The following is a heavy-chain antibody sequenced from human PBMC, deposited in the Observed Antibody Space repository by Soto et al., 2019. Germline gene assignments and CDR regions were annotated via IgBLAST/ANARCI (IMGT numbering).Heavy chain of an antibody. V-gene: IGHV5-10-1*01. D-gene: IGHD3-10*01. J-gene: IGHJ4*02. CDR3: ARVIAPSRGGGYPDY. CDR2: IDPSDSYT. CDR1: GYSFTSYW. Sequence: GESLKISCKGSGYSFTSYWISWVRQMPGKGLEWMGRIDPSDSYTNYSPSFQGHVTISADKSISTAYLQWSSLKASDTAMYYCARVIAPSRGGGYPDYWGQGTLVTVSS.